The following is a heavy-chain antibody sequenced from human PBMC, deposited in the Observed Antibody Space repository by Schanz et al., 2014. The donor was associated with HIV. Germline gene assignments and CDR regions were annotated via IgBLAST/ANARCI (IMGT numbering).Heavy chain of an antibody. J-gene: IGHJ6*02. V-gene: IGHV3-33*01. CDR2: ISPDGSKQ. CDR3: AREGSNYHGSGSYYKTYGMDV. Sequence: QVQLVESGGRVVQPGRSQRLSCAASGFTFRRHGMHWVRQAPGQGLEWLAVISPDGSKQHYADSVKGRFIISRDNSKNTLYLQMNSLRAEDTAVYYCAREGSNYHGSGSYYKTYGMDVWGQGTTVTVSS. CDR1: GFTFRRHG. D-gene: IGHD3-10*01.